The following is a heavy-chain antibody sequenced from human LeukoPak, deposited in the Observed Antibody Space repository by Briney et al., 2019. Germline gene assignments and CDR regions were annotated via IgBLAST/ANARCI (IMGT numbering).Heavy chain of an antibody. CDR2: SNEDGSTT. Sequence: GGSLRLSCAASGFTFSINWMHWVRQAPGKGLVWVSRSNEDGSTTNYADSVKGRFTISRDNAKNTLYLQMNSLTAEDTAVYYCVRDLGGRSGHWGQGTLVTVSS. J-gene: IGHJ4*02. CDR1: GFTFSINW. D-gene: IGHD1-26*01. CDR3: VRDLGGRSGH. V-gene: IGHV3-74*01.